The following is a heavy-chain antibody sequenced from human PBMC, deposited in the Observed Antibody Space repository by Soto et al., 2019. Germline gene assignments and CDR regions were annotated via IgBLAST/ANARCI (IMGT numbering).Heavy chain of an antibody. CDR3: AAFKFRPIWSDS. Sequence: GASVKVSCKASGGTFSSYAISWVRQAPGQGLEWMGGIIPIFGTANYAQKFQGRFTISRDNAKNSLYLQMNSLRPEDTALYFCAAFKFRPIWSDSWGQGTLVTVSS. CDR2: IIPIFGTA. CDR1: GGTFSSYA. V-gene: IGHV1-69*05. J-gene: IGHJ4*02. D-gene: IGHD3-10*01.